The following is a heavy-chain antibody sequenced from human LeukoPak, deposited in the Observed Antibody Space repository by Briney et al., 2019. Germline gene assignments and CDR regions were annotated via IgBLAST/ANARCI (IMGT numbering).Heavy chain of an antibody. D-gene: IGHD3-10*01. CDR1: GFPFSSYA. V-gene: IGHV3-48*04. J-gene: IGHJ4*02. Sequence: PGGSLRLSCAASGFPFSSYAMSWVRQAPGKGLEWVSYISSSGSTIYYADSVKGRFTISRDNAKNSLYLQMNSLRAEDTAVYYCARDPRHYGSGSYYRGFDYWGQGTLVTVSS. CDR3: ARDPRHYGSGSYYRGFDY. CDR2: ISSSGSTI.